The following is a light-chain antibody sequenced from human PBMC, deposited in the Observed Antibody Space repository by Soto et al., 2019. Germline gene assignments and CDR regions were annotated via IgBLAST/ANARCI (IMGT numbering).Light chain of an antibody. Sequence: DIQMTQSQSSVSASVGDRVTITCRASQGISSRLAWYQQKPGKAPNLLIYAASNLQSGVPSRFSGSGSETDFTLTIGSLQPEDFATYYCQQANSFPLTFGGGTKVDIK. V-gene: IGKV1-12*01. CDR1: QGISSR. CDR3: QQANSFPLT. CDR2: AAS. J-gene: IGKJ4*01.